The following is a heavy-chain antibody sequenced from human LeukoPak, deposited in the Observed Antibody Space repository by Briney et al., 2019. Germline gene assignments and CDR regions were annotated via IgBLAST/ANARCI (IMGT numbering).Heavy chain of an antibody. D-gene: IGHD1-26*01. CDR1: GASIGSGSYDY. V-gene: IGHV4-61*09. Sequence: SETLSLTCTVSGASIGSGSYDYWSWVRQPAGKGLEWIGQIHASGTTYYNPSLKSRIVISLDTSKNHFSLRLTSVTAADTALYFCARHGEDIVGATKIFDYWGQGTLVTVSS. CDR3: ARHGEDIVGATKIFDY. CDR2: IHASGTT. J-gene: IGHJ4*02.